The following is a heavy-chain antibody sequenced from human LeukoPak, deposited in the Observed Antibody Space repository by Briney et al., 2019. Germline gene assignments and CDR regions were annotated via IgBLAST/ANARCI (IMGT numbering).Heavy chain of an antibody. J-gene: IGHJ6*02. Sequence: GASVEVSCKASGYTFTSYGISWVRQAPGQGLEWMGWISAYNGNTNYAQKLQGRVTMTTDTSTSTAYMELRSLRSDDTAVYYCARGAGRSRYYYYGMDVWGQGTTVTVSS. D-gene: IGHD6-19*01. CDR2: ISAYNGNT. CDR3: ARGAGRSRYYYYGMDV. V-gene: IGHV1-18*01. CDR1: GYTFTSYG.